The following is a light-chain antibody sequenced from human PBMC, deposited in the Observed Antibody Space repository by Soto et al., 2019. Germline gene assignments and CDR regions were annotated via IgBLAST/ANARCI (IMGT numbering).Light chain of an antibody. CDR1: QSVTSNY. CDR2: GAS. CDR3: QQYGRSPLLYT. Sequence: EIVLTQSPGTLSLSPGERATLSCRASQSVTSNYLAWYQQKPGQAPRLLIYGASTRAAGGPDRFSGSGSGTDFPLTIPRLEAEDFAVYYCQQYGRSPLLYTFGQGTKLGVK. J-gene: IGKJ2*01. V-gene: IGKV3-20*01.